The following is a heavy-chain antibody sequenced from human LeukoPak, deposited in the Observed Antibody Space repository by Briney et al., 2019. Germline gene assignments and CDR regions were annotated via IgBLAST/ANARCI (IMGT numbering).Heavy chain of an antibody. J-gene: IGHJ5*02. CDR2: ISWNSGSI. Sequence: GGSLRLSCAASGFTFDDYAMHWVRQAPGKGLEWVSGISWNSGSIGYADSVKGRFTISRDNAKNSLYLQMNSLRAEDTALYYCAKAHLGHSRTYNWFDPWGQGTLVTVSS. D-gene: IGHD1-14*01. CDR1: GFTFDDYA. CDR3: AKAHLGHSRTYNWFDP. V-gene: IGHV3-9*01.